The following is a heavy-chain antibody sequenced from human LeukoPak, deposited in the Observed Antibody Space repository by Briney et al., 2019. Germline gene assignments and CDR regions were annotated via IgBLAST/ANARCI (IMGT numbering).Heavy chain of an antibody. Sequence: GGSLRLSCAASGFTFSNYWMNWVRQAPGKGLECVSGISGSGGSTYYADSVKGRFTISRDNSKNTLYLQMNSLRAEDTAVYYCAKDGGEYYDILTGYYPRLYYMDVWGKGTTVTISS. CDR3: AKDGGEYYDILTGYYPRLYYMDV. CDR1: GFTFSNYW. D-gene: IGHD3-9*01. J-gene: IGHJ6*03. CDR2: ISGSGGST. V-gene: IGHV3-23*01.